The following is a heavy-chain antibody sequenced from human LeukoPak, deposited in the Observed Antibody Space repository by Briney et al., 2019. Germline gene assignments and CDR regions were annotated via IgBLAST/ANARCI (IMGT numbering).Heavy chain of an antibody. D-gene: IGHD4-17*01. CDR3: ARGSRNYGGYSGRIDY. Sequence: SVKVSCKASGGTFSSYAISWVRQAPGQGLEWMGGIIPIFGTANYAQKFQGRVTITADESTSTAYMELSSLRSEDTAVYYCARGSRNYGGYSGRIDYWGQGTLVTVSS. CDR1: GGTFSSYA. V-gene: IGHV1-69*13. CDR2: IIPIFGTA. J-gene: IGHJ4*02.